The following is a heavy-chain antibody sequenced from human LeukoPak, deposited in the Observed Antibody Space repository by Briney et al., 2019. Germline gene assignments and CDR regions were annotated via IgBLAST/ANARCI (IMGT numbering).Heavy chain of an antibody. CDR2: INDSGNT. V-gene: IGHV4-34*01. J-gene: IGHJ4*02. Sequence: PSETLSLTCAVYGGSFSGYYWSWIRQPPGKGLDWIGEINDSGNTNYNPSLKSRVSISVDTSKNQFSLKLSSVTAADTAVCYCARTYYDRPVDYWGQGTLVTVSS. CDR3: ARTYYDRPVDY. CDR1: GGSFSGYY. D-gene: IGHD3-16*01.